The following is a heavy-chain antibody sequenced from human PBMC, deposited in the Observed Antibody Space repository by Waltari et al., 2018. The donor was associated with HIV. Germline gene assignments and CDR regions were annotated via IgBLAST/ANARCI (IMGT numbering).Heavy chain of an antibody. CDR3: ARHDGTSYYCGSDMNPRPFSFWFAS. J-gene: IGHJ5*01. CDR2: TMYSGRT. CDR1: GPSISSRRYY. V-gene: IGHV4-39*01. D-gene: IGHD3-10*01. Sequence: QLLLQESGPGLVRPSETLSLTCTVTGPSISSRRYYWGWVRQPPGKGLEWFVSTMYSGRTYNNPSLKSRVAISVDTSRNQFSLNRTSVTAADTALYYCARHDGTSYYCGSDMNPRPFSFWFASWGQGILVTVSS.